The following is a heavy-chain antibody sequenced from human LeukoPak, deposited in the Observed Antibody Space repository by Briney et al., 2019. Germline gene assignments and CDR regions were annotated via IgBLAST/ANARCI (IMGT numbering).Heavy chain of an antibody. CDR2: INPNSGGT. D-gene: IGHD3-16*01. J-gene: IGHJ4*02. V-gene: IGHV1-2*02. CDR3: ASTLGEGSKLDY. CDR1: GYTFTGYF. Sequence: ASVKVSCKASGYTFTGYFMHWVRQAPGQGLEWMGWINPNSGGTNYAQKFQGRVTMTRDTSISTAYMELSRLRSDDTAVYYCASTLGEGSKLDYWGQGTLVTVSS.